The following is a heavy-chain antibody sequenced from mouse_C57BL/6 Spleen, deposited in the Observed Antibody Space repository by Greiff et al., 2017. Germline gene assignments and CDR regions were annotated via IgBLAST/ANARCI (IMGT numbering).Heavy chain of an antibody. J-gene: IGHJ2*01. CDR1: GFNIKDDY. V-gene: IGHV14-4*01. Sequence: VQLQQSGAELVRPGASVKLSCTASGFNIKDDYMHWVKQRPEQGLEWIGWIDPENGDTEYASKFQGKATITADTSSNTAYLQLSSLTSEDTAVYYGTTSDIGLWGQGTTLTVSS. CDR3: TTSDIGL. D-gene: IGHD2-14*01. CDR2: IDPENGDT.